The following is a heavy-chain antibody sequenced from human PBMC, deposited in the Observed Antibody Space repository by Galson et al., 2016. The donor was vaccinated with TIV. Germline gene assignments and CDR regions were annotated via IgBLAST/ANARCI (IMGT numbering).Heavy chain of an antibody. Sequence: SVKVSCKASGGTLNNYVINWVRQAPGQGLEWMGRIMPILDITKYTQKFQGRVTITADKSTSTAYMELSSLRSEATAIYYCATSLHDTTSGFDYWGQGTLVTVSS. J-gene: IGHJ4*02. V-gene: IGHV1-69*04. D-gene: IGHD1-26*01. CDR1: GGTLNNYV. CDR3: ATSLHDTTSGFDY. CDR2: IMPILDIT.